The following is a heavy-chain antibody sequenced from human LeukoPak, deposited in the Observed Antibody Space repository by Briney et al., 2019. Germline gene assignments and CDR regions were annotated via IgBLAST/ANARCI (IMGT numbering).Heavy chain of an antibody. V-gene: IGHV3-9*01. CDR1: GFTFSNSA. Sequence: PGGSLRLSCVASGFTFSNSAMGCVRQAPRKGLEWVSGISWNSGSIGYADSVKGRFTISRDNAKNSLYLQMNSLRAEDTALYYCAKAAERWQSERGDYFDYWGQGTLVTVSS. J-gene: IGHJ4*02. CDR3: AKAAERWQSERGDYFDY. CDR2: ISWNSGSI. D-gene: IGHD5-24*01.